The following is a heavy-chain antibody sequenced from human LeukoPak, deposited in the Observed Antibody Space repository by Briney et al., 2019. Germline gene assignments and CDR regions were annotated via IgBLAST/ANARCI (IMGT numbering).Heavy chain of an antibody. J-gene: IGHJ4*02. D-gene: IGHD3-16*01. Sequence: HPGGSLRLSCAVSGFTVSSTHMSWVRQAPGKGLEWISVIYTGGSTYYADSVKGRFSISRDNSKNTLYLQMNSLRAEDTAVYYCARDRPFGGVLDFDYWGQGALVTVSS. V-gene: IGHV3-53*01. CDR1: GFTVSSTH. CDR3: ARDRPFGGVLDFDY. CDR2: IYTGGST.